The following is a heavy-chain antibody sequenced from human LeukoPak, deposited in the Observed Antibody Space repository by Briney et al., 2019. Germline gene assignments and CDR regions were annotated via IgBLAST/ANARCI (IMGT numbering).Heavy chain of an antibody. V-gene: IGHV4-30-2*01. D-gene: IGHD3-22*01. Sequence: PSQTLSLTCAVSGGSISSGGYSWSWIRQPPGKGLEWIGYIYHSGSTYYNPSLKSRVTISVDTSKNQFSLKLSSVTAADTAVYYCARLRDTMIVDQEGAFDIWGQGTMVTVSS. J-gene: IGHJ3*02. CDR2: IYHSGST. CDR3: ARLRDTMIVDQEGAFDI. CDR1: GGSISSGGYS.